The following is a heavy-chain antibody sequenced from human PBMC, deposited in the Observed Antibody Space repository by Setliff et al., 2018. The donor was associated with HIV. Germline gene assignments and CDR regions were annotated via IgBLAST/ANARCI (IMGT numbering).Heavy chain of an antibody. Sequence: SETLSLTCTVSGYSISSGYYWGWIRQPPGKGLGWIGSIYHSGSTYYNPSLKSRVTISVDTSKNQFSLKLSSVTAADTAVYYCARVPRGGSYVDYWGQGTLVTVSS. V-gene: IGHV4-38-2*02. CDR2: IYHSGST. D-gene: IGHD1-26*01. CDR3: ARVPRGGSYVDY. CDR1: GYSISSGYY. J-gene: IGHJ4*02.